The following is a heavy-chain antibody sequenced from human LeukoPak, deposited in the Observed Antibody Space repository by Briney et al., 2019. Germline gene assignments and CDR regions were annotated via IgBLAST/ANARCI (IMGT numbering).Heavy chain of an antibody. Sequence: PGGSLRLSCAASGFTFSRYAMSWVRQAPGKGPEWVSTISGSGGSTYYADSVKGRFTISRDNSKNTLFLQLNSLRADDTAVYYCAKDLVSYYYDSSGSAFDIWGQGTMVTVSS. CDR1: GFTFSRYA. D-gene: IGHD3-22*01. CDR3: AKDLVSYYYDSSGSAFDI. J-gene: IGHJ3*02. V-gene: IGHV3-23*01. CDR2: ISGSGGST.